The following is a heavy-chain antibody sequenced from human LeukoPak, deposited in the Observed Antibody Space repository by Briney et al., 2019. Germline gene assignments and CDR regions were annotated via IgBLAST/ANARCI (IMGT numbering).Heavy chain of an antibody. V-gene: IGHV4-61*08. CDR3: ARRARYYDSSGYLSYFDY. J-gene: IGHJ4*02. CDR1: GGSISSGGYY. Sequence: PSQTLSLTCTVSGGSISSGGYYWSWIRQPPGKGLEWIGYIYYSGSTNYNPSLKSRVTISVDTSKNQFSLKLSSVTAADTAVYYCARRARYYDSSGYLSYFDYWGQGTLVTVSS. D-gene: IGHD3-22*01. CDR2: IYYSGST.